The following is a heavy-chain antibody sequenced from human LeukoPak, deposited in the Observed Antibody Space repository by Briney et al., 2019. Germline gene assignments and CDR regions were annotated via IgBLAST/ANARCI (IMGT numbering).Heavy chain of an antibody. J-gene: IGHJ4*02. CDR2: ISGGSTYT. Sequence: GGSLRLSCAVSGFTFSDYYMTWIRQAPGKGLEWISYISGGSTYTNYADSVKGRFTVSRDNSKNTLFLEMNSLRAEDTAVYNCAKDRGYSHGFDYWGQGTLVTVSS. D-gene: IGHD5-18*01. CDR3: AKDRGYSHGFDY. V-gene: IGHV3-11*06. CDR1: GFTFSDYY.